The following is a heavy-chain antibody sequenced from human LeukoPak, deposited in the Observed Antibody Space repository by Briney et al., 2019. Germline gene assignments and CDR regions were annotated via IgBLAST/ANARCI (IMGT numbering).Heavy chain of an antibody. J-gene: IGHJ4*02. CDR3: AREAYDSSGYYHSPYFDY. Sequence: GGSLRLSCAASGFTFSSYWMHWVRQAPGKGLVWVSRINSDGSSTSYADSVKGRFTISRDNAKNTLYLQMNSLRAEDTAVYYCAREAYDSSGYYHSPYFDYWAREPWSPSPQ. CDR2: INSDGSST. V-gene: IGHV3-74*01. CDR1: GFTFSSYW. D-gene: IGHD3-22*01.